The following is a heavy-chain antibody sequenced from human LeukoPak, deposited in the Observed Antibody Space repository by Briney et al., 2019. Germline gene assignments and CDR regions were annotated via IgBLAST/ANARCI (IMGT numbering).Heavy chain of an antibody. CDR3: ARGGCSSTSCYYYYYMDV. J-gene: IGHJ6*03. V-gene: IGHV3-30-3*01. CDR1: GFTFSSYA. Sequence: GRSLRLSCAASGFTFSSYAMLWVRQAPGKGLEWVAVISYDGSNKYYADSVKGRFTISRDNSKNTLYLQMNSLRAEDTAVYYCARGGCSSTSCYYYYYMDVWGKGTTVTVSS. CDR2: ISYDGSNK. D-gene: IGHD2-2*01.